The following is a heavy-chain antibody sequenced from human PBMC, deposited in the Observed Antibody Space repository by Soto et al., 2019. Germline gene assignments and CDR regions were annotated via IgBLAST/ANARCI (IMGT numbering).Heavy chain of an antibody. D-gene: IGHD7-27*01. J-gene: IGHJ6*02. CDR2: IDPSDSYT. V-gene: IGHV5-10-1*01. CDR3: AVPHVLSGDYYYYGMDV. Sequence: ESLKISCKGSGYSFTSYWISWVRQMPGKGLEWMGRIDPSDSYTNYSPSFQGHVTISADKSISTAYLQWSSLKASDTAMYYCAVPHVLSGDYYYYGMDVWGQGTTVTVSS. CDR1: GYSFTSYW.